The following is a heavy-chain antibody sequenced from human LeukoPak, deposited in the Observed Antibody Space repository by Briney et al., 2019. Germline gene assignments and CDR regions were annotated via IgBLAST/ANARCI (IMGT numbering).Heavy chain of an antibody. V-gene: IGHV1-2*06. D-gene: IGHD6-6*01. CDR3: ARDRRTARLFDY. CDR2: INPNSGGT. J-gene: IGHJ4*02. Sequence: ASVKVSCKASGYTFTGYYMHWVRQAPGQGLEWMGRINPNSGGTNYAQKFQGRVTMTRDTSISTAYVELSRLRSDDTAVYYCARDRRTARLFDYWGQGTLVTVSS. CDR1: GYTFTGYY.